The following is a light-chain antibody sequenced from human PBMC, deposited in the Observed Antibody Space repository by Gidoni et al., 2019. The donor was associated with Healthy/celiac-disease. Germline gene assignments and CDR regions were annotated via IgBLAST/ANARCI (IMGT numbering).Light chain of an antibody. J-gene: IGKJ1*01. CDR3: MQALQTPWT. CDR1: QSLLHSNGYNY. Sequence: DTVMPQSPPSLPVTPGEPASISCRSSQSLLHSNGYNYLDWYLQKPGQSPQLLIYLGSNRASGVPDRFSGSGSGTDFTLKISRVEAEDVGVYYCMQALQTPWTFGQGTKVEIK. V-gene: IGKV2-28*01. CDR2: LGS.